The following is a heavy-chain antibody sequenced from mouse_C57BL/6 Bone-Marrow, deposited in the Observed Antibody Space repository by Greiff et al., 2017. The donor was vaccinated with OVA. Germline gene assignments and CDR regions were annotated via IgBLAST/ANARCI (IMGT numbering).Heavy chain of an antibody. CDR1: GFSLTSYG. J-gene: IGHJ4*01. CDR2: IWNGGST. CDR3: AKNWDGAMDY. Sequence: VQLQQSGPGLVQPSQSLSITCTVSGFSLTSYGVHWVRQPPGKGLEWLGVIWNGGSTDYNAAFISRLSISKDNSKSQVFFKMNSLQADDTAIYYCAKNWDGAMDYWGQGTSVTVSS. D-gene: IGHD4-1*01. V-gene: IGHV2-4*01.